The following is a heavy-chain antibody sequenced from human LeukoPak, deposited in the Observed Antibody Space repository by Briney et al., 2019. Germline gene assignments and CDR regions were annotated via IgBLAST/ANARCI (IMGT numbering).Heavy chain of an antibody. V-gene: IGHV3-23*01. J-gene: IGHJ4*02. CDR2: ISGSGGST. CDR3: AKARCSGGSCYFSSLDY. CDR1: GFTFSSYA. Sequence: GGSLRLSCAASGFTFSSYAMSWVRQAPGKGREWVSAISGSGGSTYYADSVKGRFTISRDNSKNTLYLQMNSLRAEDTAVYYCAKARCSGGSCYFSSLDYWGQGTLVTVSS. D-gene: IGHD2-15*01.